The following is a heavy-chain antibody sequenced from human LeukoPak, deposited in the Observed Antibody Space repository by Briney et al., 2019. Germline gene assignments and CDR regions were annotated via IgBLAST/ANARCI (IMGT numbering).Heavy chain of an antibody. V-gene: IGHV4-39*01. CDR3: ASHDYDFWSGYGMAFDI. Sequence: SETLSLTCTVSGGSISSYYWGWIRQPPGKGLEWIGSIYYSGSTYYNPSLKSRVTISVDTSKNQFSLKLSSVTAADTAVYYCASHDYDFWSGYGMAFDIWGQGTMVTVSS. CDR2: IYYSGST. D-gene: IGHD3-3*01. CDR1: GGSISSYY. J-gene: IGHJ3*02.